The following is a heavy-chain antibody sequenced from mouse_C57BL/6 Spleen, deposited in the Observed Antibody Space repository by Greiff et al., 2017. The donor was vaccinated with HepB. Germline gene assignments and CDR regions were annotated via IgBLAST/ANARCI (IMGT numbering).Heavy chain of an antibody. V-gene: IGHV5-4*01. D-gene: IGHD2-4*01. J-gene: IGHJ2*01. CDR3: ARGDYDAYFDY. Sequence: EVQLVESGGGLVKPGGSLKLSCAASGFTFSSYAMSWVRQTPEKRLEWVATISDGGSYTYYPDNVKGRFTLSRDNAKNNLYLQMSHLKSEDTAMYYCARGDYDAYFDYWGQGTTLTVSS. CDR2: ISDGGSYT. CDR1: GFTFSSYA.